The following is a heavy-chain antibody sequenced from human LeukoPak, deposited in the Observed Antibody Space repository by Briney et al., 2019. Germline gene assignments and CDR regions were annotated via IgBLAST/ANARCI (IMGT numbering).Heavy chain of an antibody. Sequence: GRSLRLSCAASGFTFSGYTMHWVRQAPGKGLEWVAVISHDGITKYYADSVKGRFTISRDDSENTLSLQMNSLGPGDTALYYCAANTSPVGFHFGYWGQGTLATVSS. CDR2: ISHDGITK. CDR1: GFTFSGYT. V-gene: IGHV3-30-3*01. J-gene: IGHJ4*02. CDR3: AANTSPVGFHFGY. D-gene: IGHD2-2*01.